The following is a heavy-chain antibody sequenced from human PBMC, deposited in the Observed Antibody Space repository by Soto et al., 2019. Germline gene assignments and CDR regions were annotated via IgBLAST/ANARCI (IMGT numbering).Heavy chain of an antibody. Sequence: GGSLRLSCAASGIIFSSSGIHWVRQAPGKGLEWVAVISSDGSTEYYGDSVKGRFTISRDDSKNTLYVQMNSLRVEDTAVYYCEKDTGKRYFDYWGQGVLVTVSS. J-gene: IGHJ4*02. CDR2: ISSDGSTE. D-gene: IGHD4-4*01. V-gene: IGHV3-30*18. CDR1: GIIFSSSG. CDR3: EKDTGKRYFDY.